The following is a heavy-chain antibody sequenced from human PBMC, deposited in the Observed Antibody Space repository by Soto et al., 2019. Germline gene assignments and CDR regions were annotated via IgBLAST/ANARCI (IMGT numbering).Heavy chain of an antibody. Sequence: GASVKVSCKASGYTFTSYAMHWVRQTPGQRLEWMGWINAGNGNTKYSQKLQGRVTITRDTSTSTAYMELSSLRSEDTAVYYCARDPLDRYSSGWLLVTDYYYYGMDVWGQGTTVTVSS. V-gene: IGHV1-3*01. D-gene: IGHD6-19*01. CDR2: INAGNGNT. CDR1: GYTFTSYA. CDR3: ARDPLDRYSSGWLLVTDYYYYGMDV. J-gene: IGHJ6*02.